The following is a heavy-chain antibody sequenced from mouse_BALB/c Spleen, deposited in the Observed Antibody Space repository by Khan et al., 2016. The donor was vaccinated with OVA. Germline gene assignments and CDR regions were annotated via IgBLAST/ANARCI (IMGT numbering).Heavy chain of an antibody. Sequence: EVELVESGGGLVKPGGSLKLSCAASGFAFISYDMSWVRQTPERRLEWVATINSGGSYSYYPDSVKGRFTISRDIDRKTLYLQRGSLRSEDTAFYYCARPSYYGNPGFTYWGQGTLVTVSA. D-gene: IGHD2-10*01. CDR3: ARPSYYGNPGFTY. CDR1: GFAFISYD. CDR2: INSGGSYS. V-gene: IGHV5-9*02. J-gene: IGHJ3*01.